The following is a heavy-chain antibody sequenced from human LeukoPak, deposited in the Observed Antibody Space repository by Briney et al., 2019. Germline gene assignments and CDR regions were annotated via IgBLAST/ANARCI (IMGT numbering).Heavy chain of an antibody. J-gene: IGHJ4*02. CDR2: FYYSGST. Sequence: SETLSLTCTVSGGSISSYYWSWIRQPPGKGLEWIGYFYYSGSTNYNPSLKSRVTISVDTSKNQFSLKLSSVTAADTAVYYCARSGTYFDYWGQGTLVTVSS. D-gene: IGHD3-10*01. CDR1: GGSISSYY. V-gene: IGHV4-59*08. CDR3: ARSGTYFDY.